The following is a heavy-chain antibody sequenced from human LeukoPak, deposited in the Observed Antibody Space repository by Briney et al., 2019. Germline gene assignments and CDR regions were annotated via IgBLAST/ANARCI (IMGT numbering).Heavy chain of an antibody. V-gene: IGHV4-34*01. CDR1: GGSFSGYY. Sequence: SETLSLTCAVYGGSFSGYYWSWIRQPPGKGLEWIGEINHSGSTNYNPSLKSRVTISVDTSKNQFSLKLSSVTAADTAVYYCARRVSRWLQLGYYFDYWGQGTLVTVSS. D-gene: IGHD5-24*01. CDR2: INHSGST. J-gene: IGHJ4*02. CDR3: ARRVSRWLQLGYYFDY.